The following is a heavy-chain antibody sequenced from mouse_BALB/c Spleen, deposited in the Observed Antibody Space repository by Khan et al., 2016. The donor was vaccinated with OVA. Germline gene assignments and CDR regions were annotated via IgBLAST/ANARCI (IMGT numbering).Heavy chain of an antibody. CDR1: GYTFTSYW. J-gene: IGHJ3*01. D-gene: IGHD2-2*01. CDR2: IDPSDSET. Sequence: VKQSCKASGYTFTSYWMNWVKQRPGQGLEWIGMIDPSDSETHYNQMFKDKATLTVDKFSSTAYMQLSSLTSEDSAVYYCTRREKYGYDPSWFAYWGQGTLVTVSA. V-gene: IGHV1-61*01. CDR3: TRREKYGYDPSWFAY.